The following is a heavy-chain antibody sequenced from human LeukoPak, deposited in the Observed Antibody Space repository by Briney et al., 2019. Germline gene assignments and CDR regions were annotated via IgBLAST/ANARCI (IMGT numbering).Heavy chain of an antibody. CDR1: GYTFTGYY. Sequence: ASVKVSCKASGYTFTGYYMHWVRQAPGQGLEWMGIINPSGGSTSYAQKFQGRVTMTRDMSTSTVYMELSSLRSEDTAVYYCARTPKLRYCSSTSCYYFDYWGQGTLVTVSS. V-gene: IGHV1-46*01. CDR2: INPSGGST. D-gene: IGHD2-2*01. CDR3: ARTPKLRYCSSTSCYYFDY. J-gene: IGHJ4*02.